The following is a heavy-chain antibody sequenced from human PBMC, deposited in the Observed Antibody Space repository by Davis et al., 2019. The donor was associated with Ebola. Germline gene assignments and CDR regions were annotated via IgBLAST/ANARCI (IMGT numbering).Heavy chain of an antibody. D-gene: IGHD2-2*02. CDR3: ARGEVRYCSSISCYNYGMDV. Sequence: MPSETLSLTCTVSGGSISSYYWSWIRQPPGKGLEWFGSIYYSGSTYYNPSLKSRVTISVDTSKNQFSLKLSSVTAADTAVYYCARGEVRYCSSISCYNYGMDVWGQGTTVTVS. J-gene: IGHJ6*02. CDR1: GGSISSYY. V-gene: IGHV4-39*01. CDR2: IYYSGST.